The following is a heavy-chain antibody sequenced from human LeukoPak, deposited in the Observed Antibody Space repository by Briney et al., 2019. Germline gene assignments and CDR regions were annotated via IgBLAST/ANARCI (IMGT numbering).Heavy chain of an antibody. Sequence: GASVTVSCKASGYTLTDYYMHWVRQAPGQGLEWMGWINPNSGGTNYAQKFQGRVTMTRDTSISTAYMELSRLRSDDTAVYYCARGAIVGAAHWGQGTLVTVSS. J-gene: IGHJ4*02. CDR1: GYTLTDYY. V-gene: IGHV1-2*02. CDR3: ARGAIVGAAH. CDR2: INPNSGGT. D-gene: IGHD1-26*01.